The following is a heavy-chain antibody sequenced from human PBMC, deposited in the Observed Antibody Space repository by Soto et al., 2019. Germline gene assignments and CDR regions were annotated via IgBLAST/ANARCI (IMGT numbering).Heavy chain of an antibody. J-gene: IGHJ6*02. CDR3: TKPQYRGVVVNV. D-gene: IGHD3-10*01. Sequence: VQLLESGGALVQPGGSLRLSCAASGFTFSSYAIYWVRQAPGKGLEWVSTISNSVDTYYADSVEGRFTISRDNSKDSLYLQMNSLRAEDTAVYYCTKPQYRGVVVNVWGQGTTVPGSS. V-gene: IGHV3-23*01. CDR2: ISNSVDT. CDR1: GFTFSSYA.